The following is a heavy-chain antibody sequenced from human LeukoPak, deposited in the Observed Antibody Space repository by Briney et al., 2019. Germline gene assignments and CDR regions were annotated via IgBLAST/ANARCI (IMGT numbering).Heavy chain of an antibody. CDR1: GGSFSGYY. Sequence: SETLSLTCAVYGGSFSGYYWSWIRQPPGKGLEWIGEINHSGSTNYNPSLKSRVTISVDTSKNQFSLKLCSVTAADTAVYYCARGIMMVRGPHSVAWFDPWGQGTLVTVSS. V-gene: IGHV4-34*01. CDR2: INHSGST. J-gene: IGHJ5*02. D-gene: IGHD3-10*01. CDR3: ARGIMMVRGPHSVAWFDP.